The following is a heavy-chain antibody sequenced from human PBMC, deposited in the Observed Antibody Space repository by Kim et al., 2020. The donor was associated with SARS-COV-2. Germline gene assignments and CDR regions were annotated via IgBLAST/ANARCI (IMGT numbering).Heavy chain of an antibody. D-gene: IGHD6-13*01. V-gene: IGHV5-51*01. J-gene: IGHJ4*02. CDR3: ARQGRYSSSWYVYFDY. CDR1: GYSFTSYW. CDR2: IYPGDSDT. Sequence: GESLKISCKGSGYSFTSYWIGWVRQMPGKGLEWMGIIYPGDSDTRYSPSFQGQVTISADKSISTAYLQWSSLKASDTAMYYCARQGRYSSSWYVYFDYWGQGTLVTVSS.